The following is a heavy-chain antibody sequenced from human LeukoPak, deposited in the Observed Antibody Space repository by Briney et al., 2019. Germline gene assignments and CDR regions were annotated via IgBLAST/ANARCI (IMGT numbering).Heavy chain of an antibody. CDR3: ARETRDSNWNSVAYLDH. D-gene: IGHD1-7*01. CDR2: FIPILNTT. V-gene: IGHV1-69*08. Sequence: SVKVSCKASGGTFSGNSITWVRQAPGQGLEWMGRFIPILNTTNYAQDFQGRVTLTADKSTSTAYMELMSLGSEDTAVYYCARETRDSNWNSVAYLDHWGQGALVTVSS. CDR1: GGTFSGNS. J-gene: IGHJ4*02.